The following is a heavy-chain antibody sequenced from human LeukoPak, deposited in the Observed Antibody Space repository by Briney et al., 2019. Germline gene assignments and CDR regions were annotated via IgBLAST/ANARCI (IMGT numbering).Heavy chain of an antibody. CDR1: GYTFTSYG. J-gene: IGHJ4*02. CDR2: ISAYNGNT. CDR3: AREGWYSSGWYPDY. V-gene: IGHV1-18*01. D-gene: IGHD6-19*01. Sequence: VASVKVSCKASGYTFTSYGISWVRQVPGQGLEWMGWISAYNGNTNYAQKLQGRVTMTTDTSTSTAYMELRSLRSDDTAVYYCAREGWYSSGWYPDYWGQGTLVTVSS.